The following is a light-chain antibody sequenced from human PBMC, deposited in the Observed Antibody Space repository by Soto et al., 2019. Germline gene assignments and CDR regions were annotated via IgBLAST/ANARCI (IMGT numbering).Light chain of an antibody. CDR2: DVT. Sequence: QSVLTQPRSVSGSPGQSVTISCTGTSSDVGGHNLVSWYQHHPGKAPKLMISDVTARPSGVPDRFSGSKSGNTASLTISGLQAEDEADYYCSSYAGNSAVFGGGTKVTVL. CDR1: SSDVGGHNL. CDR3: SSYAGNSAV. V-gene: IGLV2-11*01. J-gene: IGLJ2*01.